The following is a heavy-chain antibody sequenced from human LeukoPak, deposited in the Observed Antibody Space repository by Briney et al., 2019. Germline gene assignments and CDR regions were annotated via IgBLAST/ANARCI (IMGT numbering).Heavy chain of an antibody. Sequence: GGSLRLSCAASGFTFSSYAMSWVRQAPGKGLEWVSAISGSGGSTYYADSVKGRFTISRDNSKNTLYLQMNSLRAEDTAVYYCARIQDYGDYGETQDAFDIWGQGTMVTVSS. CDR2: ISGSGGST. J-gene: IGHJ3*02. CDR1: GFTFSSYA. V-gene: IGHV3-23*01. D-gene: IGHD4-17*01. CDR3: ARIQDYGDYGETQDAFDI.